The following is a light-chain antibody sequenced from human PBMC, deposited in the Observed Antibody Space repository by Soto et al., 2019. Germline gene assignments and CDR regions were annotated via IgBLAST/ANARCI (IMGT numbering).Light chain of an antibody. CDR3: QAWDSSTVV. J-gene: IGLJ2*01. V-gene: IGLV3-1*01. CDR1: KLGDKY. Sequence: SYELTQPPSVSVSPGQTASITCSGDKLGDKYACWYQQKPGQSPVLVIYQDSTRPSRIPERFSGSNSGNTATLTISGTQAMDEADYYCQAWDSSTVVFGGGTKLTVL. CDR2: QDS.